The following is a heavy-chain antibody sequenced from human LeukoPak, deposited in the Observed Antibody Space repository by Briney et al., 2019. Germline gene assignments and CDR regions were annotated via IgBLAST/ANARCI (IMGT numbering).Heavy chain of an antibody. Sequence: GGSLRLSCAASGFTFSSYAMSWVRQAPGKGLEWVSDINGSGGNTYYADSVKGRFTISRDNSKNTLYLQMNSLRVQDTAIYYCAKNRGAPLWGQGTLVTVSS. CDR2: INGSGGNT. V-gene: IGHV3-23*01. D-gene: IGHD2/OR15-2a*01. CDR3: AKNRGAPL. J-gene: IGHJ4*02. CDR1: GFTFSSYA.